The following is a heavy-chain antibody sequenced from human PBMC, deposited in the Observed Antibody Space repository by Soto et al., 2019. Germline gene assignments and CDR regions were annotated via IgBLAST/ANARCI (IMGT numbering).Heavy chain of an antibody. CDR1: GGSISSSNW. V-gene: IGHV4-4*02. CDR2: IYHSGST. J-gene: IGHJ4*02. CDR3: ARVGGWLENFGNFDY. D-gene: IGHD3-3*01. Sequence: PSETLSLTCAVSGGSISSSNWWSWVRQPPGKGLEWIGEIYHSGSTNYNPSLKSRVTISVDKSKNQFSLKLSSVTAADTAVYYCARVGGWLENFGNFDYWGQGTLVTVSS.